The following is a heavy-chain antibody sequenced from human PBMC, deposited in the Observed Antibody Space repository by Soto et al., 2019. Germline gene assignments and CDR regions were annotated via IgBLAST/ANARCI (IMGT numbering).Heavy chain of an antibody. J-gene: IGHJ4*02. D-gene: IGHD3-22*01. CDR1: GFTLSNYG. CDR2: ISFDGSNE. V-gene: IGHV3-30*18. CDR3: AKETPLKRRYYDPRGYYYFDY. Sequence: GGSLRLSCAASGFTLSNYGMNWVRQAPGKGLEWVAVISFDGSNEYYADSVKGRFTISRDNSKNTLYLQMNSLGTEDTAVYYCAKETPLKRRYYDPRGYYYFDYWGQGTLVTVSS.